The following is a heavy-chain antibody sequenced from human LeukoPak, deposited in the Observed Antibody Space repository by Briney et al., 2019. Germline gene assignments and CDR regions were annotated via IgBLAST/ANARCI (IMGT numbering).Heavy chain of an antibody. CDR2: MNPNSGNT. J-gene: IGHJ4*02. Sequence: ASVKVSCKASGYTFTSYDINWVRQATGQGLEWMGWMNPNSGNTGYAQKFQGRVTMTRNTSISTAYMELSSLRSEGTAVYYCARGRIDCSSTSCYTYWGQGTLVTVSS. CDR3: ARGRIDCSSTSCYTY. D-gene: IGHD2-2*02. CDR1: GYTFTSYD. V-gene: IGHV1-8*01.